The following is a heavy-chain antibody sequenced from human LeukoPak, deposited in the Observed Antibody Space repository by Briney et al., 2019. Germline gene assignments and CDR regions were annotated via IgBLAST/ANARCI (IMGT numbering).Heavy chain of an antibody. V-gene: IGHV1-46*01. CDR3: AREPRPPGSVNYGPGFDY. J-gene: IGHJ4*02. D-gene: IGHD3-10*01. CDR1: GYTFTSHY. Sequence: ASVKVSCKASGYTFTSHYMHWVRQAPGQGLEWMGIINPSSGGTSYTQKFQGRVTMTRDTSTSTVYAELSSLRSEDSAVYYCAREPRPPGSVNYGPGFDYWGQGSLVTVSS. CDR2: INPSSGGT.